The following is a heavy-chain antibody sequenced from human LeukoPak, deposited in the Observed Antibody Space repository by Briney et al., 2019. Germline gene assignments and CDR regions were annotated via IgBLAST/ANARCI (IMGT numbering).Heavy chain of an antibody. CDR3: ARDPSGHQLLRLGLRSAGVYMDV. J-gene: IGHJ6*04. Sequence: GGSLRLSCAASGFTFSSYGMHWVRQAPGKGLEWVSVIYSGGSTYYADSVKGRFTISRDNSKNTLYLQMNSLRAEDTAVYYCARDPSGHQLLRLGLRSAGVYMDVWGKGTTVTVSS. D-gene: IGHD2-2*01. CDR2: IYSGGST. CDR1: GFTFSSYG. V-gene: IGHV3-NL1*01.